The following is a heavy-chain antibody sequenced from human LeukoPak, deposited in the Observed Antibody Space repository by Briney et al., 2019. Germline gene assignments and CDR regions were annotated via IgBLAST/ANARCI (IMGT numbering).Heavy chain of an antibody. J-gene: IGHJ3*02. CDR2: IYTSGST. Sequence: SQTLSLTCTVSGGSISSGSYYWSWIRQPAGKGLEWIGRIYTSGSTNYNPSLKSRVTISVDTSKNQFSLKLSSVTAADTAVYYCAGSQYYYDSSGFSAFDIWGQGTMVTVSS. V-gene: IGHV4-61*02. D-gene: IGHD3-22*01. CDR1: GGSISSGSYY. CDR3: AGSQYYYDSSGFSAFDI.